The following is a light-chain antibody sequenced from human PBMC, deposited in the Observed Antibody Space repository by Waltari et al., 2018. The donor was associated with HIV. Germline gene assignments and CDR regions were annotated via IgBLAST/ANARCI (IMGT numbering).Light chain of an antibody. CDR2: SNN. CDR3: ASWEDSLHGPV. J-gene: IGLJ2*01. Sequence: QSVLTQPPSASGTPGQRVTISCSASSSNTRNNPVAWYQQLPGTAPKLPIYSNNQRPSGVPDRISGSKSGTSASLAIGGLQSDDEAVYYCASWEDSLHGPVFGGGTKLTVL. CDR1: SSNTRNNP. V-gene: IGLV1-44*01.